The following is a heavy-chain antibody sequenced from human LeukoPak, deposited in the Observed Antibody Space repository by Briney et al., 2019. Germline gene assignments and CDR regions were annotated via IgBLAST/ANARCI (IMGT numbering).Heavy chain of an antibody. CDR3: ARGYLAIFGVVISFAP. CDR2: MNPNSGNT. D-gene: IGHD3-3*01. CDR1: VYTFTRYD. Sequence: EASVTVSHKSSVYTFTRYDINWVRQATGQGLEWMGWMNPNSGNTGYAQKFQGRVTMTRNTSISTAYMELSSLRSEDTAVYYCARGYLAIFGVVISFAPWAQGTLVTVSS. V-gene: IGHV1-8*01. J-gene: IGHJ5*02.